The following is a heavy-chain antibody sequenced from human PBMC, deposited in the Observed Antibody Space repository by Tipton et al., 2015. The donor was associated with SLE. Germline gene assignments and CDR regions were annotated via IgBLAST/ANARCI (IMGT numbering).Heavy chain of an antibody. CDR3: ARLSPLAGWYYFDY. CDR1: GGSISRGGYS. J-gene: IGHJ4*02. CDR2: IYNSGTS. V-gene: IGHV4-61*08. Sequence: TLSLTCTVSGGSISRGGYSWTWIRQPPGKGLEWIGYIYNSGTSHYNPSLKSRVTISVDTSKNQFSLKVNSVTAADTAVYYCARLSPLAGWYYFDYWGQGTLVTVSS. D-gene: IGHD3-9*01.